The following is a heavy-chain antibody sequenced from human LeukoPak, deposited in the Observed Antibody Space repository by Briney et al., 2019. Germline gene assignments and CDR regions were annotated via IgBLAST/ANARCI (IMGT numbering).Heavy chain of an antibody. Sequence: SETLSLTCAGYGESMSTFFWIWIRQPPGKGLEWIGETSDRGTTTYNSAFKSRVTISLDTSKRRFSLTLTSVTAADTAVYYCTRGKTVTFENWGQGSLVTVSS. V-gene: IGHV4-34*01. J-gene: IGHJ4*02. CDR3: TRGKTVTFEN. CDR2: TSDRGTT. D-gene: IGHD2-21*02. CDR1: GESMSTFF.